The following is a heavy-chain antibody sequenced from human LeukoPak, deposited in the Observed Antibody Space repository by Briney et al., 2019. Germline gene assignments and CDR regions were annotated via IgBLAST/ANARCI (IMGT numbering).Heavy chain of an antibody. D-gene: IGHD3-10*01. V-gene: IGHV4-39*01. J-gene: IGHJ4*02. CDR1: GASFNARSDF. Sequence: SETLSLTCTLSGASFNARSDFWGWIRQPPGKGLEWIGSISYSGSTYYNPSLKSRVSLSVDTSKNQFSLKLTSVTAADTSMYYCARRHSVCQVWFWYFDYWGQGTLVTVSS. CDR2: ISYSGST. CDR3: ARRHSVCQVWFWYFDY.